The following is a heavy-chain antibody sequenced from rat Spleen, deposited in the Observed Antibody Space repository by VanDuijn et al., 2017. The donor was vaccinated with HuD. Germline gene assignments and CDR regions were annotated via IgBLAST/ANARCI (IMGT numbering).Heavy chain of an antibody. CDR1: GFTFSNYD. CDR2: ISPSGGST. V-gene: IGHV5-25*01. CDR3: ARADGGYPSYYCDY. J-gene: IGHJ2*01. Sequence: EVQLVESGGGLVQPGRSLKLSCAASGFTFSNYDMAWVRQAPTKGLEWVASISPSGGSTYYRDSVKGRFTVSRDNAKSTLYLQMDSLRSEGTATYYWARADGGYPSYYCDYWGQGVMVTVSS. D-gene: IGHD1-11*01.